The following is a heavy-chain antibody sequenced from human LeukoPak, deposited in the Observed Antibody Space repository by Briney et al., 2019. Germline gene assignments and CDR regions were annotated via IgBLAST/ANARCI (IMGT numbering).Heavy chain of an antibody. V-gene: IGHV3-30*18. Sequence: TGGSLGLSCAASGFTFSSYGMHWVRQAPGKGLEWVAVISYDGSNKYYADSVKGRFTISRDNSKNTLYLQMNSLRAGDTAVYHCAKDPFDYWGQGTLVTVSS. CDR3: AKDPFDY. CDR1: GFTFSSYG. J-gene: IGHJ4*02. CDR2: ISYDGSNK.